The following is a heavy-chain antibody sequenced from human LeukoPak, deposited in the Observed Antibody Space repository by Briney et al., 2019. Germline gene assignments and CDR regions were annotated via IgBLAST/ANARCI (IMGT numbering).Heavy chain of an antibody. CDR2: TYFRFKWYN. CDR3: ARNGIGTTYDAFCI. V-gene: IGHV6-1*01. CDR1: GDSVSSNSAA. Sequence: SQTLSLTCAISGDSVSSNSAAWNWIRQSPSRGLEWLGRTYFRFKWYNDYAVSVKSRIIINADTSKNHFSLQLNSVTPEDTAVYFCARNGIGTTYDAFCIWGQGTMVTVSS. D-gene: IGHD1-1*01. J-gene: IGHJ3*02.